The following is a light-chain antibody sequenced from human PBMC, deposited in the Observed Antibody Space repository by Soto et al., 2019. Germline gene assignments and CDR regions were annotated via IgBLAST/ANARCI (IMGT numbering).Light chain of an antibody. CDR2: DAS. J-gene: IGKJ5*01. V-gene: IGKV3-11*01. CDR3: QQRSNWPPRIT. Sequence: EIVLTQSPATLSLSPGERATLSCRASQSVSSYLAWYQQKPGQAPRLLIYDASNRATGIPARFSGSGSGTAFTLPISSLVPEDFAVYYCQQRSNWPPRITFGQGTQLEIK. CDR1: QSVSSY.